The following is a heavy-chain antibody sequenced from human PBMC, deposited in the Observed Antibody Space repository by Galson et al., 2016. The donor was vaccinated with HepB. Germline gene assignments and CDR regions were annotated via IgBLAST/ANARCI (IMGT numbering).Heavy chain of an antibody. CDR2: SIPFFGTS. Sequence: SVKVSCKASGITFSRLSVTWVRQAPGQGLEWMGTSIPFFGTSNYAQRFQGRVAMTADESTTTVYMELSSLRSDDTAVYYCARDNGDYGGPNYYDPWGPGTLGTVSS. CDR3: ARDNGDYGGPNYYDP. D-gene: IGHD4-17*01. J-gene: IGHJ5*02. V-gene: IGHV1-69*13. CDR1: GITFSRLS.